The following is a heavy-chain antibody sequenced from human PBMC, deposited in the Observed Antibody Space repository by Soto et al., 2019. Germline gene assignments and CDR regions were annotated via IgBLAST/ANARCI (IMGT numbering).Heavy chain of an antibody. CDR1: GDSVSSHTAA. V-gene: IGHV6-1*01. J-gene: IGHJ4*02. CDR3: ARGVAGSGFDL. CDR2: TYYRSNWRH. Sequence: PXQALSLTSAISGDSVSSHTAAWNWTRSSPSRGLEWLGRTYYRSNWRHDYAVSVKSRITVNPDTSKNHFSLQLNSVTPDDTAVYYCARGVAGSGFDLWGQGTLVTVSS. D-gene: IGHD6-19*01.